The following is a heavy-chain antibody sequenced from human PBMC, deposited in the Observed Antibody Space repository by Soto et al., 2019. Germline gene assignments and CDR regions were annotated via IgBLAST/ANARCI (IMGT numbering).Heavy chain of an antibody. CDR3: AGQLRRKSALGAQVMSWFDS. V-gene: IGHV4-39*01. CDR2: ISYKGVP. D-gene: IGHD6-25*01. J-gene: IGHJ5*01. Sequence: SETLSLTCSVSGGSISDNNYHWAWIRQPPGKGLELVATISYKGVPNYNPSLRSRVSIFADAPSARFSLTMDSVTASDTALYFCAGQLRRKSALGAQVMSWFDSWGHGILVTVSS. CDR1: GGSISDNNYH.